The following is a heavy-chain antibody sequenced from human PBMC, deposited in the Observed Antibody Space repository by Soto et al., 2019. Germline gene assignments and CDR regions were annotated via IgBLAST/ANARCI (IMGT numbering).Heavy chain of an antibody. J-gene: IGHJ4*02. CDR2: IYYSGST. Sequence: SETLSLTCTVSGGSISSYYWSWIRQPPGKGLEWIGYIYYSGSTNYNPSLKSRVTISVDTSKNQFSLKRGSVTAADTAVYYCAGAGDYSNYATVWDQGTLVTVSS. V-gene: IGHV4-59*01. CDR1: GGSISSYY. CDR3: AGAGDYSNYATV. D-gene: IGHD4-4*01.